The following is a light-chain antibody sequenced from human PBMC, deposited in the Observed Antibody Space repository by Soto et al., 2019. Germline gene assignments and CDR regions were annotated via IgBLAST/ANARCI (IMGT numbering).Light chain of an antibody. CDR2: ANT. V-gene: IGLV1-40*01. CDR3: QSYDISLSGYV. J-gene: IGLJ1*01. CDR1: SSNIGAGCD. Sequence: QSVLTQPPSVSGAPGQRVTISCTGSSSNIGAGCDVHWYQQLPGTAPKLLIYANTNRPSGVPVRFSGSKSGTSASLAITGLQAEDEADYYCQSYDISLSGYVFATGTKVTVL.